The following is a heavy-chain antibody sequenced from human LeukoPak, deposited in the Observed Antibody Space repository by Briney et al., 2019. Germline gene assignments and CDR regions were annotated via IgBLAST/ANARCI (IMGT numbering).Heavy chain of an antibody. CDR1: GFTFSDYY. CDR2: ISSSGSTI. J-gene: IGHJ4*02. D-gene: IGHD6-13*01. Sequence: PGGSLRLSCAASGFTFSDYYMSWIRQAPGKGLEWVSYISSSGSTIYYADSVKGRFTISRDNAKNSLYLQMNSLRAEDTAVYYCARDRIIGGSSWPLDYWGQGTLVTVSP. V-gene: IGHV3-11*04. CDR3: ARDRIIGGSSWPLDY.